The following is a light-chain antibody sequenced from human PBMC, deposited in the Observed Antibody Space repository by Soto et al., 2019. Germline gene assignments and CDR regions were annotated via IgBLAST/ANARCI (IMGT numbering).Light chain of an antibody. J-gene: IGKJ3*01. CDR3: QQRQRTPFT. V-gene: IGKV1-9*01. CDR2: GAS. CDR1: QDVSRY. Sequence: QLTQSPSSLSASVGDRVTITCRASQDVSRYLAWYQQKAGKAPKLLIYGASTLQSGVPSRFSGFGSGTEFTLTISSLQTEDFATYHCQQRQRTPFTFGPGTTVDV.